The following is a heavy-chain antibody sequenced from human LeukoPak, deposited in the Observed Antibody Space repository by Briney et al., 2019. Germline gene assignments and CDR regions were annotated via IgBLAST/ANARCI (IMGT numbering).Heavy chain of an antibody. CDR2: IYTSGST. D-gene: IGHD3-3*01. CDR3: ARGRSFGVVPGY. J-gene: IGHJ4*02. Sequence: PSETLSLTCTVSGGSISSGSYYWSWIRQPAGKGLEWIGRIYTSGSTNYNPSLKSRVTISVDTSKNQFSLKLSSVTAADTAVYYCARGRSFGVVPGYWGQGTLVTVS. V-gene: IGHV4-61*02. CDR1: GGSISSGSYY.